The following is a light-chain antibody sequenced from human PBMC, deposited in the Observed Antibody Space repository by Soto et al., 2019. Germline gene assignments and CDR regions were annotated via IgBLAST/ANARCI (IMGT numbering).Light chain of an antibody. CDR2: DVS. CDR1: SSDVGNYNY. J-gene: IGLJ1*01. CDR3: HSYAGSYTLV. Sequence: QSALTQPRSVSGSPGQSVTISCTGTSSDVGNYNYVSWYQQHPGKAPKLMIYDVSKRPSGVPGRFSGSKSGNTASLTISGLQAGDEADSYCHSYAGSYTLVFGTGTKLTVL. V-gene: IGLV2-11*01.